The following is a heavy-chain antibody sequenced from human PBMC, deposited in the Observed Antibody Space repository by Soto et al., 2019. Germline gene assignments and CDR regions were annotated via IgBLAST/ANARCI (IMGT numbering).Heavy chain of an antibody. CDR1: GYTFTSYY. J-gene: IGHJ5*02. CDR3: VRDRPHAWFDP. Sequence: ASVKVSCKASGYTFTSYYMHWVRQAPGQGLEWMGIINPSGGSTSYAQKFQGRVTMTRDTSTSTVYMELSSLRSEDTAVYYCVRDRPHAWFDPWGQGTLVTVSS. CDR2: INPSGGST. V-gene: IGHV1-46*01.